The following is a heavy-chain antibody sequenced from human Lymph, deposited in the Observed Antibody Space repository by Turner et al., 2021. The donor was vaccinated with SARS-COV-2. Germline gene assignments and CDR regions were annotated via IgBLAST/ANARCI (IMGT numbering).Heavy chain of an antibody. D-gene: IGHD6-13*01. V-gene: IGHV3-33*01. CDR3: ARDDINTLIAAAVPFDY. CDR2: IWYDGSNK. CDR1: GFPFSSNG. J-gene: IGHJ4*02. Sequence: QVQLVESGGGVVQPGRSLRHYCAASGFPFSSNGMHWVSQAPGKGLEWVAFIWYDGSNKYYAVSVKGRFTISRDNSKNTLYLQMNSLRAEDTAVYYCARDDINTLIAAAVPFDYWGQGTLVTVSS.